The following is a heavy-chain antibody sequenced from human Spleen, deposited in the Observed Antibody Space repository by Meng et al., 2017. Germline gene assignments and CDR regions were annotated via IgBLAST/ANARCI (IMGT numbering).Heavy chain of an antibody. CDR1: GYTFTGYY. V-gene: IGHV1-2*06. CDR2: INPNSGGT. D-gene: IGHD3-10*01. J-gene: IGHJ2*01. Sequence: QVRLGQSGAEVKKPGASVKVSCKASGYTFTGYYMHWVRQAPGQGLEWMGRINPNSGGTNYAQKFQGRVTMTRDTSISTAYMELSRLRSDDTAVYYCARVSGINLRYFDLWGRGTLVTVSS. CDR3: ARVSGINLRYFDL.